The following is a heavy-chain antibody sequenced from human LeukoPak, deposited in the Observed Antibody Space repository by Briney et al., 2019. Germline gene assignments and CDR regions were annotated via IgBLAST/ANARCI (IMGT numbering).Heavy chain of an antibody. J-gene: IGHJ4*02. CDR3: ARGDGYNHY. CDR1: GGSISSYY. Sequence: SETLSLTCTVSGGSISSYYWSWIRQPPGKGLEWIGYIYYSGSTNYNPSLKSRVTISVDTSKNQFSLKLSSVTAADTAVYYCARGDGYNHYWGQGTLVTASS. D-gene: IGHD5-12*01. CDR2: IYYSGST. V-gene: IGHV4-59*01.